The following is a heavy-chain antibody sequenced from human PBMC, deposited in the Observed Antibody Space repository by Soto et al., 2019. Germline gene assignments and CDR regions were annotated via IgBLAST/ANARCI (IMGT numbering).Heavy chain of an antibody. CDR3: ARPSTGYSSGWYGADYCYGRYV. V-gene: IGHV1-3*01. CDR1: GYTFTSYA. CDR2: INAGNGNT. D-gene: IGHD6-19*01. Sequence: GASVKVSCKASGYTFTSYAMHWVRQAPGQRLEWMGWINAGNGNTKYSQKFQGRVTITRDTSASTAYMELSSLRSEDTAVYYCARPSTGYSSGWYGADYCYGRYVWGQGSTVTVRS. J-gene: IGHJ6*01.